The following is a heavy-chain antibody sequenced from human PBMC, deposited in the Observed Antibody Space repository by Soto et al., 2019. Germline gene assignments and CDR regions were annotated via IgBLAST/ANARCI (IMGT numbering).Heavy chain of an antibody. D-gene: IGHD2-21*02. CDR2: IFYDGSRK. CDR1: GFTFSRYG. V-gene: IGHV3-33*01. Sequence: VQLVESGGGVVQPGRSLKLSCAASGFTFSRYGMHWVRQAPGKGLEWVAVIFYDGSRKEYAASLKGRFTISRDNSKNTLYLQMNSLRAEDTAVYYCVREESDHEGNWFDPWGQGTLVTVSS. J-gene: IGHJ5*02. CDR3: VREESDHEGNWFDP.